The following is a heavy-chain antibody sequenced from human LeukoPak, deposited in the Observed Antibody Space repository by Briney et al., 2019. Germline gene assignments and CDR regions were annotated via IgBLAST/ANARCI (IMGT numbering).Heavy chain of an antibody. CDR3: ARDRRSSSFRGSDY. V-gene: IGHV3-30-3*01. CDR1: GFTVSSNY. CDR2: ISYDGSNR. Sequence: GGSLRLSCAASGFTVSSNYMSWVRQAPGKGLEWVAVISYDGSNRYYADSVKGRFTISRDNSKNTLYLQMNSLRTEDMAIYYCARDRRSSSFRGSDYWGQGTLVTVSS. D-gene: IGHD6-6*01. J-gene: IGHJ4*02.